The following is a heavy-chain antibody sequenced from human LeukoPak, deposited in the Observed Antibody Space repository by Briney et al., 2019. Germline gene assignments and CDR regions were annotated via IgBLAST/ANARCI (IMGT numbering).Heavy chain of an antibody. V-gene: IGHV3-66*01. Sequence: PGGSLRLSCVTSGFSVSNNYMSWVRQAPEKGLEWVSVISSAGGTYYADSVKARFTISRDISKNTLFLLMNSLTVEDTAIYYCARVAYTSSWRERYYFDYWGQGTLVTVSS. CDR3: ARVAYTSSWRERYYFDY. J-gene: IGHJ4*02. CDR1: GFSVSNNY. D-gene: IGHD2-15*01. CDR2: ISSAGGT.